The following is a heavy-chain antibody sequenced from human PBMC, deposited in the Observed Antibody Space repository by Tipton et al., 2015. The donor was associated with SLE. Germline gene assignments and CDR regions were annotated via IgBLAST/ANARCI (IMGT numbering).Heavy chain of an antibody. D-gene: IGHD1-7*01. CDR3: ARETLTGTITF. CDR2: IYNIGST. CDR1: GGSVSGHY. Sequence: LRLSCSVSGGSVSGHYWSWIRQPPGKRLEWIGYIYNIGSTSSNPSLKSRLTLSIDPSKNQFSLKLSSVTAADTAMYYCARETLTGTITFWGQGTLVTVSS. J-gene: IGHJ1*01. V-gene: IGHV4-59*02.